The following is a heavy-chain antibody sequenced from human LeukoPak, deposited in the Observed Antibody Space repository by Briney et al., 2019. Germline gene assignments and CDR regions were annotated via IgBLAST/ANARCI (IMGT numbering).Heavy chain of an antibody. CDR1: EFTFSNAW. Sequence: GGSLRLSCAASEFTFSNAWMSWVRQAPGKGLEWVGHIKSKSEGGTTDYAAPVKGRLTISRDDSKNTLYLQMNSLKSEDTAVYYCTYCSGGSCYYYGMDVWGQGTTVTVSS. CDR2: IKSKSEGGTT. J-gene: IGHJ6*02. V-gene: IGHV3-15*01. CDR3: TYCSGGSCYYYGMDV. D-gene: IGHD2-15*01.